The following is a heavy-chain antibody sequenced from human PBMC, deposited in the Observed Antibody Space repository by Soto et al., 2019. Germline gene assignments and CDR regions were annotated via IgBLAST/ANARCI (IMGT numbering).Heavy chain of an antibody. Sequence: GGSLRLSCTASGFTFGDYAMSWFRQAPGKGLEWVGFIRSKAYGGTTDYAAPVKGRFTISRDDSKNTLYLQMNSLKTEDTAVYYCTTGPDRHVLPYFDWLFPLDYWGQGTLVTVSS. CDR3: TTGPDRHVLPYFDWLFPLDY. CDR1: GFTFGDYA. J-gene: IGHJ4*02. D-gene: IGHD3-9*01. CDR2: IRSKAYGGTT. V-gene: IGHV3-49*03.